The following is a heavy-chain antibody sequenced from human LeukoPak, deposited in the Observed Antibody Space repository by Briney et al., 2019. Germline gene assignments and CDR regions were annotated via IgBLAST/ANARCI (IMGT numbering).Heavy chain of an antibody. CDR2: IRSKAYGGTT. CDR1: GFTFGDYA. V-gene: IGHV3-49*04. Sequence: PGGSLRLSCTASGFTFGDYAMSWVRQAPGKGLEWVGFIRSKAYGGTTEYAASVKGRFTISRDDSKSIAYLQMNSLKTEDTAVYYCTTEFWSGYQGNYWGQGTLVTVSS. J-gene: IGHJ4*02. CDR3: TTEFWSGYQGNY. D-gene: IGHD3-3*01.